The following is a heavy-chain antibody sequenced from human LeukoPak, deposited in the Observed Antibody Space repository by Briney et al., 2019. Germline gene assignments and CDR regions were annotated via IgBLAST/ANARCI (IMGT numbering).Heavy chain of an antibody. J-gene: IGHJ1*01. V-gene: IGHV4-34*01. CDR3: ARGTTYYYDRSGYSFFFQH. CDR1: GGSFSGYY. Sequence: SETLSLTCAVYGGSFSGYYWSWIRQPPGKGLEWIGEINHSGSTNYNPSLKSRVTISVDTSKNQFSLKLSSVTAADTAVYYCARGTTYYYDRSGYSFFFQHWGQGTLVTVSS. CDR2: INHSGST. D-gene: IGHD3-22*01.